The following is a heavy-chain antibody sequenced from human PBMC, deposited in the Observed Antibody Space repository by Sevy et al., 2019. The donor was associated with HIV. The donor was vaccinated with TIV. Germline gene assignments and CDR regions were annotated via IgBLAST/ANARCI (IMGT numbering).Heavy chain of an antibody. CDR1: GGSISSGGYY. J-gene: IGHJ6*02. V-gene: IGHV4-31*03. CDR2: LYNSGST. CDR3: ARDEDYYGMDV. Sequence: SDTLSLTCTVSGGSISSGGYYWSWIRQLPGKGLEWIGFLYNSGSTFYNPSLQSRVTISVDTSKNQFSLKLSSVTAADTAVYYCARDEDYYGMDVWGQGTTVTVSS.